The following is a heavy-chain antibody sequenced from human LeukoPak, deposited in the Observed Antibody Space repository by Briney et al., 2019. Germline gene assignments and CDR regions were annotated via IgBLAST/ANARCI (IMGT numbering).Heavy chain of an antibody. V-gene: IGHV3-15*01. D-gene: IGHD2-8*02. CDR1: GFTFSNVS. J-gene: IGHJ4*02. CDR2: IKSKTAGGTT. CDR3: MTGYCTRAICTY. Sequence: TAGESLRLSCADSGFTFSNVSMSWVRQAPGKGLGWVGLIKSKTAGGTTDYAAPVKGRFTISRDDSKNTLYLQMNTLKTEDTAVYYCMTGYCTRAICTYWGQGTLVTVSS.